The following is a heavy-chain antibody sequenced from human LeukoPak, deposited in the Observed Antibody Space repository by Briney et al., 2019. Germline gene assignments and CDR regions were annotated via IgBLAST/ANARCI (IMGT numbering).Heavy chain of an antibody. V-gene: IGHV1-24*01. D-gene: IGHD6-13*01. Sequence: ASVKVSCKVSGYTLTELSMHWVRQAPGKGLEWMGGFDPEDGETIYAQKFQGRVTMTEDTSTDTAYMELSSLRSEDTAVYYCASAIAAAGTVPDGPTYNWFDPWGQGTLVTVSS. J-gene: IGHJ5*02. CDR3: ASAIAAAGTVPDGPTYNWFDP. CDR1: GYTLTELS. CDR2: FDPEDGET.